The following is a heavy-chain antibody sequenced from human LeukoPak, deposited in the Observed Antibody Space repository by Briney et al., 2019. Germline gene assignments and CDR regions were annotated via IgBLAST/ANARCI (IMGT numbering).Heavy chain of an antibody. CDR3: ARGGYSHGGGDS. V-gene: IGHV4-59*08. Sequence: SETLSLTCTVSGGSISTYYWSWIRQPPGKGLEWIGYIYYRGSANYNPSLKSRLTISVDTSKNQFSLKLSSVTPADTAVYYCARGGYSHGGGDSWGQGTLVTVSS. D-gene: IGHD5-18*01. CDR1: GGSISTYY. CDR2: IYYRGSA. J-gene: IGHJ4*02.